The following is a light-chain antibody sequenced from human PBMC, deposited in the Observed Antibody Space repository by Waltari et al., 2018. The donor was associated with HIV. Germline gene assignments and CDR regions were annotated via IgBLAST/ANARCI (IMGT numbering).Light chain of an antibody. Sequence: QSALTQPASASVSPGQSITISCPGTCSDTGNHNLVSWYQLYPGNAPKRIIYEDNKRPSGVSNRFSGSKSADTASLTISGLQAEDEADYYCCAYAGGLEFGGGTKLTVL. CDR3: CAYAGGLE. V-gene: IGLV2-23*01. CDR1: CSDTGNHNL. J-gene: IGLJ2*01. CDR2: EDN.